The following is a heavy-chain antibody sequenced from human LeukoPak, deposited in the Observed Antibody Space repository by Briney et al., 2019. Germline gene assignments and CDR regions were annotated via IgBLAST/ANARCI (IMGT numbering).Heavy chain of an antibody. J-gene: IGHJ4*02. CDR3: TTGQGYYYDSSGPIDY. CDR1: GITFSKAW. V-gene: IGHV3-15*01. CDR2: IKSKTDGGTT. D-gene: IGHD3-22*01. Sequence: GGFLRLSCAASGITFSKAWMSWVRQAPGKGLEWVGRIKSKTDGGTTDYAAPVKGRFTISRDDSKNTLYLQMNSLKTEDTAVYYCTTGQGYYYDSSGPIDYWGQGTLVTVSS.